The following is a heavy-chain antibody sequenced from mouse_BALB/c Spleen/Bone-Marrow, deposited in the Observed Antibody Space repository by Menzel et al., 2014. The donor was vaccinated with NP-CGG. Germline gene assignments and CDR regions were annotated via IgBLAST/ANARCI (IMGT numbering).Heavy chain of an antibody. CDR1: GFDFSRYW. CDR2: INPDSSTI. Sequence: EVKLMESGGGLVQPGGSLKLSCAASGFDFSRYWMSWVRQAPGKGLEWIGEINPDSSTINYTPSLRDKFIISRDNAKNXLYLQMSKVRSEDTALYYCARPDYYGSSSWFTYWGQGTLVTVSA. V-gene: IGHV4-1*02. CDR3: ARPDYYGSSSWFTY. J-gene: IGHJ3*01. D-gene: IGHD1-1*01.